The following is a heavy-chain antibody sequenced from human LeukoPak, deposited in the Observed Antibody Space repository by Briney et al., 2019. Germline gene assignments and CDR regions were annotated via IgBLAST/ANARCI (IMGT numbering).Heavy chain of an antibody. CDR3: ARQGGAFGPLDY. Sequence: SETLSLTCTVSGDSMSYSYWSWIRQSPGKGLEWIAFVHYTGTTHYNPSLRRRVTISMDTSRNQYSLRMTSVTAEDTAVYYCARQGGAFGPLDYWGQGTLVTVSS. V-gene: IGHV4-59*08. CDR2: VHYTGTT. J-gene: IGHJ4*02. D-gene: IGHD3/OR15-3a*01. CDR1: GDSMSYSY.